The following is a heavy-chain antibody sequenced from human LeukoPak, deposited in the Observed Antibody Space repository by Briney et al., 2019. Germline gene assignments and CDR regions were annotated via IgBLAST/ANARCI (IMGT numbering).Heavy chain of an antibody. Sequence: SETLSLTCTVSGGSVSSYYWSWIRQPPGKGLEWIGYIYYSGSTNYNPSLKSRVTISVDTSKNQFSLKLSSVTAADTAVYYCARVVGAIRDWGQGTLVTVSS. J-gene: IGHJ4*02. CDR1: GGSVSSYY. D-gene: IGHD1-26*01. CDR3: ARVVGAIRD. V-gene: IGHV4-59*02. CDR2: IYYSGST.